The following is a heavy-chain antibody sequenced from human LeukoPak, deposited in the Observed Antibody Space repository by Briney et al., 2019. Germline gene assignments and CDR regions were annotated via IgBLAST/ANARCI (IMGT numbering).Heavy chain of an antibody. CDR2: IYYSGST. Sequence: PSQTLSLTCTVSGGSISSGAYYWSWIRQHPGKGLEWIGYIYYSGSTYYNPSLRSRVAISVDTSKNQFSLKLSSVTAADTAVYFCARVVAATGDEYFDYWGQGTLVTVSS. V-gene: IGHV4-31*03. CDR3: ARVVAATGDEYFDY. D-gene: IGHD6-13*01. CDR1: GGSISSGAYY. J-gene: IGHJ4*02.